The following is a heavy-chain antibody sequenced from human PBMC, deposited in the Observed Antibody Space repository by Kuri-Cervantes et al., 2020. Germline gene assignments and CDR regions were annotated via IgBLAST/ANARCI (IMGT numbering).Heavy chain of an antibody. CDR3: ARHGELTAEEDYYYMDV. CDR2: INAANGNT. V-gene: IGHV1/OR15-3*02. Sequence: SVKVSCKASGYTFTGYYMHWVRQAPGQGLEWMGWINAANGNTKYSQKFQGGVTITRDTSASTAYMELSSLRSEDTAVYYCARHGELTAEEDYYYMDVWGKGTTVTVSS. J-gene: IGHJ6*03. D-gene: IGHD7-27*01. CDR1: GYTFTGYY.